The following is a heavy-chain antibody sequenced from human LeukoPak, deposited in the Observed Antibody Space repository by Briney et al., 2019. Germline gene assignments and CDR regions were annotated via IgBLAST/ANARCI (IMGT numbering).Heavy chain of an antibody. Sequence: GGSLRLSCAASGFTFSSYWMSWVRQAPGKGLEWVANIKQDGSEKYYVDSVKGRFTISRDNAKNSLYLQMNSLRAEDTAVYYCASRGIAVADPSDAFDIWGQGTMVTGSS. CDR3: ASRGIAVADPSDAFDI. D-gene: IGHD6-19*01. J-gene: IGHJ3*02. V-gene: IGHV3-7*01. CDR1: GFTFSSYW. CDR2: IKQDGSEK.